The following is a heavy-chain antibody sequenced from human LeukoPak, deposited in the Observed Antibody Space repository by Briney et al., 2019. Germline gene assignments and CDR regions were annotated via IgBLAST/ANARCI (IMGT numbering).Heavy chain of an antibody. CDR3: ARAGGEGFDH. Sequence: SQTLSLTCAISGVSVSSNSAGWNWIRQSPSRGLEWLGRTYYRSKWLNDYAVSLKSRITVNPDTSKNQFSLQLNSVTPEDTAVYYCARAGGEGFDHWGQGTLVTVSS. D-gene: IGHD3-16*01. V-gene: IGHV6-1*01. J-gene: IGHJ4*02. CDR2: TYYRSKWLN. CDR1: GVSVSSNSAG.